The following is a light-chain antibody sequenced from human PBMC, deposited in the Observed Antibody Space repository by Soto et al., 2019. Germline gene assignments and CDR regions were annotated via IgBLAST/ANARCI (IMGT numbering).Light chain of an antibody. CDR1: QGIRNF. V-gene: IGKV1-27*01. CDR2: AAS. J-gene: IGKJ3*01. Sequence: DIQMTQSPTSLSASVGDRVTITCQASQGIRNFVAWYQQKPGKAPKLLIYAASTLQSGVPSRFRGSGSGTDFTLTINTLQPADVATYFCQQYSSVPVFGPGTKVEIK. CDR3: QQYSSVPV.